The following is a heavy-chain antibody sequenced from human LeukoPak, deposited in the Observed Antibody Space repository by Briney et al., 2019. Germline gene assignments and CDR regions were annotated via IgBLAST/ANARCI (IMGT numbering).Heavy chain of an antibody. CDR1: GFTFSSYD. CDR2: IGTAGDT. CDR3: ARVRRGYYYYGMDV. J-gene: IGHJ6*02. V-gene: IGHV3-13*01. Sequence: PGGSLRLSCAASGFTFSSYDMHWVRQATGKGLEWVSAIGTAGDTYYPGSVKGRFTISRENAKNSLYLQMNSLRAGDTAVYYCARVRRGYYYYGMDVWGQGTTVTASS.